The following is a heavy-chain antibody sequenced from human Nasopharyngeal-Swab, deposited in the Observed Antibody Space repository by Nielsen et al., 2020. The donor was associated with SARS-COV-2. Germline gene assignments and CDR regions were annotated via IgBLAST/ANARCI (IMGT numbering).Heavy chain of an antibody. D-gene: IGHD2-15*01. Sequence: SETLSLTCTVSGGSISSYYWSWIRQHPGKGLEWIGYIYYSGSTYYNPSLKSRVTISVDTSKNQFSLKLSSVTAADTAVYYCARYVGVVVVGAANYFDYWGQGTLVTVSS. CDR1: GGSISSYY. CDR2: IYYSGST. V-gene: IGHV4-59*06. J-gene: IGHJ4*02. CDR3: ARYVGVVVVGAANYFDY.